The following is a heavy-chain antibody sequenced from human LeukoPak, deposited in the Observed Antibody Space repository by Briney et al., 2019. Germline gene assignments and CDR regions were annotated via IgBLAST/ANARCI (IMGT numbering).Heavy chain of an antibody. Sequence: GGSLRLSCAASGFTFNNAWMSWVRQAPGKGLEWVAGINWNGGSTSYVDSVEGRITISRDNAKNSLYLQMNSLRAEDTAVYYCAKDASGTYPSDFDYWGQGTLVTVSS. CDR3: AKDASGTYPSDFDY. CDR1: GFTFNNAW. V-gene: IGHV3-20*04. D-gene: IGHD3-3*01. J-gene: IGHJ4*02. CDR2: INWNGGST.